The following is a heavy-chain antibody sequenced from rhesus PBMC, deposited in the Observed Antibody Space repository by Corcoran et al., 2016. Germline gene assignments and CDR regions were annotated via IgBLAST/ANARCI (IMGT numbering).Heavy chain of an antibody. J-gene: IGHJ4*01. D-gene: IGHD3-16*01. CDR1: GGSISGYYY. V-gene: IGHV4S14*01. Sequence: QVQLQESGPGLVKPSETLSLTCAVSGGSISGYYYWSWIRQPPGKGLEWIGSIYGSGGSNYLNPSLKSRVTLSVDTSKNQFSVKLSAVTAADTAVYYCARGGIGGSYYYFDYWGQGVLVTVSS. CDR2: IYGSGGSN. CDR3: ARGGIGGSYYYFDY.